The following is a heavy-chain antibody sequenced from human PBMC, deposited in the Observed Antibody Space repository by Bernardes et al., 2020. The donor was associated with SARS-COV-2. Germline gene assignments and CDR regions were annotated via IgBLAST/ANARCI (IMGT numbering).Heavy chain of an antibody. D-gene: IGHD1-26*01. V-gene: IGHV1-2*02. CDR3: ARDLDRLYSGSRTDAFDI. Sequence: ASVKVSCKASGYTLSNYYMHWVRQAPGQGLEWMGWINPHSGGANYAQKFQGRVTVTRDTSISTAYMELSRLTSDDTAVYYCARDLDRLYSGSRTDAFDIWGKGTTVTVSS. J-gene: IGHJ3*02. CDR2: INPHSGGA. CDR1: GYTLSNYY.